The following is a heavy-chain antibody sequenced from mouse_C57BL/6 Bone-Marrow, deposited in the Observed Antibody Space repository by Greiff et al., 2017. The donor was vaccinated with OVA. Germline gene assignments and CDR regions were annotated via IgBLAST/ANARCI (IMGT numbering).Heavy chain of an antibody. J-gene: IGHJ3*01. D-gene: IGHD1-1*01. CDR2: IFPGSGST. Sequence: VQRVESGPELVKPGASVKISCKASGYTFTDYYINWVKQRPGQGLEWIGWIFPGSGSTYYNEKFKGKATLTVDKSSSTAYMLLSSLTSEDSAVYFCARSYGSSPWFAYWGQGTLVTVSA. CDR1: GYTFTDYY. CDR3: ARSYGSSPWFAY. V-gene: IGHV1-75*01.